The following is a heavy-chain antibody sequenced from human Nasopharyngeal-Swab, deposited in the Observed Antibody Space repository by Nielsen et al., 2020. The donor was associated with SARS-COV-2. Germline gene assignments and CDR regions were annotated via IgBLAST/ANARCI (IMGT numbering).Heavy chain of an antibody. CDR1: GFTFSSYA. D-gene: IGHD1-26*01. Sequence: GESLKISCAASGFTFSSYAMHWVRQAPGKGLEWVAVISYDGSNKYYADSVKGRFTISRDNSKNTLYLQMNSLRAEGTAVYYCARPYSGSYYGAFDIWGQGTMVTVSS. V-gene: IGHV3-30*04. CDR2: ISYDGSNK. J-gene: IGHJ3*02. CDR3: ARPYSGSYYGAFDI.